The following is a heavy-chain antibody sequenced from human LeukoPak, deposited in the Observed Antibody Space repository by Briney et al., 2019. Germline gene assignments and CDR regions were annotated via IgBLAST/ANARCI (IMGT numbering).Heavy chain of an antibody. CDR3: ATRLGMRNDY. CDR2: IYSSGST. Sequence: SETLSLTCIVSGDSVSGYYWTWIRQPAGKGLEWIGRIYSSGSTNYNPSLQSRVTMSVDTSKNQFSLKLSSVTAADTAVYYCATRLGMRNDYWGQGTLVTVSS. V-gene: IGHV4-4*07. CDR1: GDSVSGYY. J-gene: IGHJ4*02. D-gene: IGHD7-27*01.